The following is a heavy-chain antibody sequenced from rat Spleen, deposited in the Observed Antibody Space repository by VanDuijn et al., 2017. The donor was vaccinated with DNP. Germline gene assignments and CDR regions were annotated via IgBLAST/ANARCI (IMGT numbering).Heavy chain of an antibody. J-gene: IGHJ2*01. Sequence: EVQLVESGGGLVQPGRSLKLSCAASGFTFSDYYMAWVRQAPKKGLEWVATISTSGSRTYYPDSVKGRFTISRDNAKSSLYLQMNSLKSEDTATYYCARGGNFGTFPYFDHWGQGVMVTVSS. CDR3: ARGGNFGTFPYFDH. CDR1: GFTFSDYY. V-gene: IGHV5-7*01. D-gene: IGHD1-10*01. CDR2: ISTSGSRT.